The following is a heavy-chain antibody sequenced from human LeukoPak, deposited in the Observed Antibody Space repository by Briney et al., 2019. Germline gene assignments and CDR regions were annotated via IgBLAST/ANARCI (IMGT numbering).Heavy chain of an antibody. Sequence: GGSLRLSCAASGLTFSNAWMSWVRQAPGKGLEWVGRIKSKTDGGTTDYAAPVKGRLSFSRDDSKNTLYLQMNSLKTEDTAVYYCTTDSSGYLYIDAFDIWGQGTMVTVSS. CDR1: GLTFSNAW. V-gene: IGHV3-15*01. D-gene: IGHD3-22*01. CDR2: IKSKTDGGTT. J-gene: IGHJ3*02. CDR3: TTDSSGYLYIDAFDI.